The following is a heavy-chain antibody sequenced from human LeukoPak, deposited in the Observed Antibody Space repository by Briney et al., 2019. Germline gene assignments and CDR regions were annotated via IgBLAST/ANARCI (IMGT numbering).Heavy chain of an antibody. J-gene: IGHJ3*02. CDR2: INSDGSST. V-gene: IGHV3-74*01. D-gene: IGHD1-1*01. CDR3: TQSGTTGQAFDI. Sequence: GGSLRLSCAASGFTFSNYEMNWVRQAPGKGLVWVSRINSDGSSTSYADSVKGRFTISRDNAKNTLYLQMNSLRAEDTAVYYCTQSGTTGQAFDIWGQGTMVTVSS. CDR1: GFTFSNYE.